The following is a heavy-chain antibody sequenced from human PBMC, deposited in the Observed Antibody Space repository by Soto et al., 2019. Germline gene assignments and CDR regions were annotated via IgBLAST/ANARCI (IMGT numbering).Heavy chain of an antibody. V-gene: IGHV4-4*07. Sequence: PSETLSLTCTVSGASISGFYLSWIRKSAGKGLEWIGRIYATGTTDYNPSLKSRVMMSVDTSKKQFSLKLRSVTAADTAVYYCVRDGTKILREWFDSWGQGRSVTVS. CDR1: GASISGFY. D-gene: IGHD1-1*01. CDR2: IYATGTT. J-gene: IGHJ5*01. CDR3: VRDGTKILREWFDS.